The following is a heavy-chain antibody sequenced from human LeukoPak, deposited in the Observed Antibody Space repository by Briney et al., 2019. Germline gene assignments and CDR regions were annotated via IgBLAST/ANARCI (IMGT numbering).Heavy chain of an antibody. CDR3: TKDMEWGMDV. D-gene: IGHD3-3*01. CDR2: IGWDGTNI. CDR1: GFTFDRHT. V-gene: IGHV3-43*01. J-gene: IGHJ6*02. Sequence: PGGSLRLSCAASGFTFDRHTMHWVRQPPGKGPEWVSLIGWDGTNIDYADSAKGRFTISRDNSKNFVYLQMHSLRTEDTALYYCTKDMEWGMDVWGQGTTVIVPS.